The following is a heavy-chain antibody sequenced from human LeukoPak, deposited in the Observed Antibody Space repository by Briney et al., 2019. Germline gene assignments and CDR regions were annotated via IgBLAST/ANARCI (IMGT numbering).Heavy chain of an antibody. J-gene: IGHJ5*02. CDR3: ASGGSSSWHENWFDP. CDR2: ISSSSSTI. V-gene: IGHV3-48*02. D-gene: IGHD6-13*01. CDR1: GFTFSSYS. Sequence: GGSLRLSCAASGFTFSSYSMNWVRQAPGKGLEWVSYISSSSSTIYYADSVKGRFTISRDNAKNSLYLQMNSLRDEDTAVYYCASGGSSSWHENWFDPWGQGTLVTVSS.